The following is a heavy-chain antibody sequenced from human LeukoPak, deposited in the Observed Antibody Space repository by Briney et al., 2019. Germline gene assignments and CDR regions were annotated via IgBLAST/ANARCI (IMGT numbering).Heavy chain of an antibody. J-gene: IGHJ4*02. CDR3: ARDSSDYDFWSGYDY. Sequence: PGGSLRLSCAASGFTFSSYGMHWVRQAPGKGLEWVAVIWYDGSNKYYADSVKGRFTISRDNSKNTLYLQMSSLRAEDTAVYYCARDSSDYDFWSGYDYWGQGTLVTVSS. CDR2: IWYDGSNK. V-gene: IGHV3-33*01. CDR1: GFTFSSYG. D-gene: IGHD3-3*01.